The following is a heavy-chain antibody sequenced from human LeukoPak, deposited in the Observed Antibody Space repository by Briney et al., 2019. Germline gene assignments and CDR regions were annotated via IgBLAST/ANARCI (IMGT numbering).Heavy chain of an antibody. Sequence: SETLSLTCAVYGGSFSGYYWSWIRQPPGKGLERIGEINHSGSTNYNPSLKSRVTISVDTSKNQFSLKLSSVTAADTAVYYCARGPYYARPRIWGQGTLVTVSS. CDR2: INHSGST. J-gene: IGHJ4*02. CDR1: GGSFSGYY. CDR3: ARGPYYARPRI. D-gene: IGHD3-10*01. V-gene: IGHV4-34*01.